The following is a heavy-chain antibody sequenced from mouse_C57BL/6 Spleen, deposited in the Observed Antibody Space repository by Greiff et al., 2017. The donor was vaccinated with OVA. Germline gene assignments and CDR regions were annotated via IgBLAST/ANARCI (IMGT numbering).Heavy chain of an antibody. J-gene: IGHJ3*01. Sequence: VQLQQSGAELVRPGASVTLSCKASGYTFTDYEMHWVKQTPVHGLEWIGAIDPETGGTAYNQKFKGKAILTADKSSSTAYMELRSLTSEDSAVYYCTRFYYGNYGFAYWGQGTLVTVSA. CDR2: IDPETGGT. V-gene: IGHV1-15*01. CDR1: GYTFTDYE. D-gene: IGHD2-1*01. CDR3: TRFYYGNYGFAY.